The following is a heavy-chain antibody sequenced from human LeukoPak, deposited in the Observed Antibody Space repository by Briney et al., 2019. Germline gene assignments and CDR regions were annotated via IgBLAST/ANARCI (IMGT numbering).Heavy chain of an antibody. J-gene: IGHJ5*02. Sequence: ASVKVSFKASGYTFTSYYMHWVRQAPGQGLEWMGIINPSGGSTSYAQKFQGRVTMTRDTSTSTVYMELSSLRSEDTAVYYCARGRDPITMVRGVIYWFDPWGQGTLVTVSS. CDR2: INPSGGST. D-gene: IGHD3-10*01. CDR3: ARGRDPITMVRGVIYWFDP. CDR1: GYTFTSYY. V-gene: IGHV1-46*01.